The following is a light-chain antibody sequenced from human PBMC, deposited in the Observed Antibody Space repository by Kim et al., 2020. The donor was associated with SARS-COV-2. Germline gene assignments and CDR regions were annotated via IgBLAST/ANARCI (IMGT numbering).Light chain of an antibody. Sequence: DIQMTQSPSTLSASVGDRVTITCRASQRVSPWLAWYQQKPGKAPKLLIYKASSLDSGVPSRFSGSGSGTEFTLTISSLQPDDFATYYCDNYNKVTYALGAGSPVEIK. J-gene: IGKJ4*01. CDR2: KAS. CDR3: DNYNKVTYA. V-gene: IGKV1-5*03. CDR1: QRVSPW.